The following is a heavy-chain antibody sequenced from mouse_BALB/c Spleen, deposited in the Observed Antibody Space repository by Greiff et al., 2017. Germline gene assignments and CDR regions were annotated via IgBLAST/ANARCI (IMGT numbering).Heavy chain of an antibody. Sequence: QVHVKQSGPGLVAPSQSLSITCTVSGFSLTGYGVNWVRQPPGKGLEWLGMIWGDGSTDYNSALKSRLSISKDNSKSQVFLKMNSLQTDDTARYYCARGYGSSAWFAYWGQGTLVTVSA. CDR3: ARGYGSSAWFAY. D-gene: IGHD1-1*01. J-gene: IGHJ3*01. CDR1: GFSLTGYG. V-gene: IGHV2-6-7*01. CDR2: IWGDGST.